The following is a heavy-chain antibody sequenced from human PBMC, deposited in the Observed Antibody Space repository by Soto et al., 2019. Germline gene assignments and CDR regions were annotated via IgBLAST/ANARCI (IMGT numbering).Heavy chain of an antibody. J-gene: IGHJ4*02. V-gene: IGHV3-23*01. Sequence: GGSLRLSCAASGSTFSSYAMSWVRQAPGKGLAWVSAVSGSGGSTYYADSVKGRFTISRDNSKNTLYLQMNSLRAEDTAVYYCAKVRYCSSTSCWDFDYWGQGTLVTVSS. CDR3: AKVRYCSSTSCWDFDY. CDR1: GSTFSSYA. D-gene: IGHD2-2*01. CDR2: VSGSGGST.